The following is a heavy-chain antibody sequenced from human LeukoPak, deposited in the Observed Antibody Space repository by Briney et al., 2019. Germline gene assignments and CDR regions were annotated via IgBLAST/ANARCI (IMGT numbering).Heavy chain of an antibody. V-gene: IGHV3-48*04. CDR3: ARDVTYYGGDWFDP. Sequence: RGSLRLSCAASGFTFSSSAMNWVRQAPGKGLEWVSYISSGTSTIYYADSVKGRFTISRDNAKNSLYLQMNSLRAEDTAVYYCARDVTYYGGDWFDPWGQGTLVTVSS. CDR2: ISSGTSTI. J-gene: IGHJ5*02. CDR1: GFTFSSSA. D-gene: IGHD4-23*01.